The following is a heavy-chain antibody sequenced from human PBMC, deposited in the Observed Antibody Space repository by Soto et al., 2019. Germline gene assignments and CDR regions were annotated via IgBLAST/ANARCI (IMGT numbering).Heavy chain of an antibody. V-gene: IGHV4-59*08. Sequence: QVQLQESGPGLVKPSETLSLTCTVSGGSISSYYWSWIRQPPGKGLEWIGYIYYSGGTNYNPSLKXRVTLSVDSSKNHFSLKLSSVTAADTAVYYCARRYGGNLDYWGQGTLVTVSS. CDR1: GGSISSYY. CDR3: ARRYGGNLDY. D-gene: IGHD1-26*01. CDR2: IYYSGGT. J-gene: IGHJ4*02.